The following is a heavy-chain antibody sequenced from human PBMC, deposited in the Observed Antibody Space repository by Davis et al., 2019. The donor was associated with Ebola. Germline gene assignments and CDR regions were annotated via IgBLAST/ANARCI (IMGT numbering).Heavy chain of an antibody. J-gene: IGHJ4*02. CDR2: IWYDGSNQ. CDR3: ARDEKTGEYYFDQ. CDR1: GFTFSDYG. Sequence: GESLKISCAASGFTFSDYGMYWVRQSPGKGLEWMAHIWYDGSNQFYAHSVEGRFTISRDNSKNTLYLQMDSLRDDDTAVYYCARDEKTGEYYFDQWGQGTLVTVSS. D-gene: IGHD3-9*01. V-gene: IGHV3-30*02.